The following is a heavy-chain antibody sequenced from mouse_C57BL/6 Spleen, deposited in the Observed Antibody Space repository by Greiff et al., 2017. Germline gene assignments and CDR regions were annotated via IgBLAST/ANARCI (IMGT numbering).Heavy chain of an antibody. Sequence: EVQLVESGEGLVKPGGSLKLSCAASGFTFSSYAMSWVRQTPEKRLEWVAYISSGGDYIYYADTVKGRFTISRDNARNTLYLQMSSLKSEDTAMYYCTREIITTVVGAMDYWGQGTSVTVSS. J-gene: IGHJ4*01. D-gene: IGHD1-1*01. CDR2: ISSGGDYI. V-gene: IGHV5-9-1*02. CDR3: TREIITTVVGAMDY. CDR1: GFTFSSYA.